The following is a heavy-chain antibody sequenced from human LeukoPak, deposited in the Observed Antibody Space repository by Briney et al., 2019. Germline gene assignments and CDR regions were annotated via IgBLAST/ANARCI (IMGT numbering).Heavy chain of an antibody. J-gene: IGHJ4*02. V-gene: IGHV4-61*01. CDR3: ARTGSGYFSGTSDY. D-gene: IGHD5-12*01. CDR2: IYYSGST. Sequence: PSETLSLTCTVSGDSVSSGSYYWSWIRQPPGKGLEWIGYIYYSGSTNYNPSLKSRVTISVDTSKNQFFLKLSSVTAADTAVYYCARTGSGYFSGTSDYWGQGTLVTVSS. CDR1: GDSVSSGSYY.